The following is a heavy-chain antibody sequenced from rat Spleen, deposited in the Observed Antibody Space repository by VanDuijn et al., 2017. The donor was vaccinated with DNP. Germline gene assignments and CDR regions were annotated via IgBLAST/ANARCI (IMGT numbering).Heavy chain of an antibody. CDR2: INYIGRT. CDR3: ARARQQSPSWYFDF. Sequence: EVQLQESGPGLVKPSQSLSLTCSVTDYSITSNYWAWLRQFPGNKMEWMGYINYIGRTGHNPSLRSRISITRDTTNNQVFLQLTSVTTEDTATYYCARARQQSPSWYFDFWGPGTMVTVSS. CDR1: DYSITSNY. D-gene: IGHD1-1*01. J-gene: IGHJ1*01. V-gene: IGHV3-1*01.